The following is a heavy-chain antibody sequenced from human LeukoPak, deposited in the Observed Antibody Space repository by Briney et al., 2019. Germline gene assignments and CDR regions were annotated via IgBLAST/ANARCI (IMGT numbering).Heavy chain of an antibody. J-gene: IGHJ5*02. CDR3: TREYGDDNWFDP. V-gene: IGHV4-30-4*01. CDR2: IYYSGST. D-gene: IGHD4-17*01. Sequence: PSETLSLTCTVSGGSISSGDYYWSWIRQPPGKGLEWIGYIYYSGSTYYNPSLKSRVIISVDMSKNQFSLKLSSVTAADTAVYYCTREYGDDNWFDPWGQGTLVTVSS. CDR1: GGSISSGDYY.